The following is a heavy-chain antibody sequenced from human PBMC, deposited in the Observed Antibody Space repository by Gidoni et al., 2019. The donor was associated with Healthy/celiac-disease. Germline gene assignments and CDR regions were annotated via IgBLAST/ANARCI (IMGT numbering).Heavy chain of an antibody. D-gene: IGHD6-13*01. V-gene: IGHV2-5*02. CDR3: AHRRKGAAAGKGQWFDP. J-gene: IGHJ5*02. CDR1: GFSLSTIGVG. Sequence: HITLKESGPTLVTPTQPLTLTFTFSGFSLSTIGVGVGWIRQPPGTALEWLALSEWDDDTRYSPSLKSRLTITKDTSKNQVVLTMTNMDPVDTATYYCAHRRKGAAAGKGQWFDPWGQGTLVTVSS. CDR2: SEWDDDT.